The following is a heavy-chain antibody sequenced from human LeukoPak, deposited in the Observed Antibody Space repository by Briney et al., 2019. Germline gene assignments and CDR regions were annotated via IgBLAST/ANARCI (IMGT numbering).Heavy chain of an antibody. CDR3: ARVRANLVLMVYAAWFDP. CDR1: GGSISSYY. CDR2: IYYSGST. V-gene: IGHV4-59*01. D-gene: IGHD2-8*01. Sequence: SETLSLTCTVSGGSISSYYWSWIRQPPGKGLEWIGYIYYSGSTNYSPSLKSRVTISVDTSKNQFSLKLSSVTAADTAVYYCARVRANLVLMVYAAWFDPWGQGTLVTVSS. J-gene: IGHJ5*02.